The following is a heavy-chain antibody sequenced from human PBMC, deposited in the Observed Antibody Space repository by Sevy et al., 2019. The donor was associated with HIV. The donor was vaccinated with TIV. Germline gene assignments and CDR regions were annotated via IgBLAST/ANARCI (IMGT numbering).Heavy chain of an antibody. V-gene: IGHV4-4*07. CDR2: IYTSGST. CDR3: ARDALFPFVEVVAATDQDAFDI. D-gene: IGHD2-15*01. CDR1: GGSISSYY. Sequence: SETLSLTCTVSGGSISSYYWSWIRQPAGKGLEWIGRIYTSGSTNYNPSLKSRVTMSVDTSKNQFSLKLSSVTAADTAVYYGARDALFPFVEVVAATDQDAFDIWGQGTMVTVSS. J-gene: IGHJ3*02.